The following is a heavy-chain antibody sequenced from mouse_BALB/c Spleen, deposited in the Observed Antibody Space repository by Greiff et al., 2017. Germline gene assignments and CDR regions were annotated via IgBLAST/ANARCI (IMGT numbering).Heavy chain of an antibody. D-gene: IGHD2-14*01. CDR2: IWSGGST. V-gene: IGHV2-2*02. CDR1: GFSLTSYG. CDR3: ARSPIGTPYAMDY. J-gene: IGHJ4*01. Sequence: VKLVESGPGLVQPSQSLSITCTVSGFSLTSYGVHWVRQSPGKGLEWLGVIWSGGSTDYNAAFISRLSISKDNSKSQVFFKMNRLQANDTAIYYCARSPIGTPYAMDYWGQGTSVTVSS.